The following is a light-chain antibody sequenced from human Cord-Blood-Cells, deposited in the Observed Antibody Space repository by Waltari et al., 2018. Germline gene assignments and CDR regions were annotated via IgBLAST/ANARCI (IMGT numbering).Light chain of an antibody. CDR3: QQANSAPPT. CDR1: QGISSC. CDR2: SAS. Sequence: DIQMTQSPSSLSASVGDRVTITCRASQGISSCLAWYRQKPGKAPKLLIYSASSLQSGVPSRFSGSGSGTDFTLTISSLQPEDFATYYCQQANSAPPTFGRGTKVDIK. V-gene: IGKV1-12*01. J-gene: IGKJ3*01.